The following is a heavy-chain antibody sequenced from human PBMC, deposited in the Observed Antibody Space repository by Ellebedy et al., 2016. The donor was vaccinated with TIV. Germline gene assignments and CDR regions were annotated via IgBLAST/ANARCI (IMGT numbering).Heavy chain of an antibody. CDR2: ITSGCDYR. V-gene: IGHV3-11*06. D-gene: IGHD6-13*01. J-gene: IGHJ6*02. Sequence: GESLKISCAGSGFTFCDYYMSWIRQAPGKGLEWVSYITSGCDYRRYADSLKGRFTISRDNAKNSLYLQMNSLRAEDTAVYYCAKVRAANYGMDVWGQGTTVTVSS. CDR3: AKVRAANYGMDV. CDR1: GFTFCDYY.